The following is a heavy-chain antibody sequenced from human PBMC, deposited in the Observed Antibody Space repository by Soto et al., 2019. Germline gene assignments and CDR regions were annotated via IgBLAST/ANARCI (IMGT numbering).Heavy chain of an antibody. CDR1: GYSFTSYW. V-gene: IGHV5-51*01. CDR3: ARSIVGATTPVEWFDP. D-gene: IGHD1-26*01. J-gene: IGHJ5*02. CDR2: IYPGDSDT. Sequence: GESLKISCKGSGYSFTSYWIGWVRQMPGKGLEWMGIIYPGDSDTRYSPSFQGQVTISADKSISTAYLQWSSLKASDTAMYYCARSIVGATTPVEWFDPWGQGTLVTVSS.